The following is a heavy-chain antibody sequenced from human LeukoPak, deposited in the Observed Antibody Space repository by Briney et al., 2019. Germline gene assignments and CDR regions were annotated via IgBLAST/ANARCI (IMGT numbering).Heavy chain of an antibody. D-gene: IGHD1-26*01. Sequence: PGGSLRLSCAASGFTFSSYEMNWVRQAPGKGLEWVSYISGSGSTIYYADSVKGRFTISRDNAKNSLYLQMNSLRAEDTAVYYCARESGSYYGDAIDIWGQGTMVTVSS. CDR3: ARESGSYYGDAIDI. J-gene: IGHJ3*02. V-gene: IGHV3-48*03. CDR1: GFTFSSYE. CDR2: ISGSGSTI.